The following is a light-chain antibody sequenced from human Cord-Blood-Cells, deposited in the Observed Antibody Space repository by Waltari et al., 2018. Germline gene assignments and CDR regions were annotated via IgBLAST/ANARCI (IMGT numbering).Light chain of an antibody. V-gene: IGKV3-15*01. J-gene: IGKJ5*01. CDR1: QSVSSN. CDR2: GAS. CDR3: QQYNNWSPIT. Sequence: ELVMTQSPATLSVSPGERATLSCRASQSVSSNLAWYQKKPGQAPRLLIYGASTRATGIPARFSGSGSGTEFTLTISSLQSEDFAVYYCQQYNNWSPITFGQGTRLEIK.